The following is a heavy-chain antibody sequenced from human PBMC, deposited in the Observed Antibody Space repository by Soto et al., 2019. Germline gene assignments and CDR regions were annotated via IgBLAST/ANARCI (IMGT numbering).Heavy chain of an antibody. CDR1: GYTFTSYG. D-gene: IGHD6-13*01. J-gene: IGHJ4*02. V-gene: IGHV1-18*01. Sequence: GASVKVSFKASGYTFTSYGISWVRQAPGQGLEWMGWISAYNGNTNYAQKLQGRVTMTTDTSTSTAYMELRSLRSDDTAVYYCARSGTSSWHLYFDYWGQGTLVTVPQ. CDR3: ARSGTSSWHLYFDY. CDR2: ISAYNGNT.